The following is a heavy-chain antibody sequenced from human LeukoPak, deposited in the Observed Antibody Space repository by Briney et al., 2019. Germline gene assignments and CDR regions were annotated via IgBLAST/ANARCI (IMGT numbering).Heavy chain of an antibody. V-gene: IGHV3-73*01. CDR2: IDRKVKGYAT. Sequence: GGSLRLSCAASGFTFSSYWMSWVRQDSGKGLEWVGLIDRKVKGYATAFAASVKGRFTISRDDSQNTAFLHMDTLKTEDTALYYCTKDSGTYNWLDPWGQGTLVTVSS. CDR3: TKDSGTYNWLDP. D-gene: IGHD1-26*01. CDR1: GFTFSSYW. J-gene: IGHJ5*02.